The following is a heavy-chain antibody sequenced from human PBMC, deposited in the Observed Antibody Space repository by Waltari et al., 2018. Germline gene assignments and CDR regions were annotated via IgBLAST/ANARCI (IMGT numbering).Heavy chain of an antibody. CDR1: GFTFGTYT. V-gene: IGHV3-21*02. Sequence: EVQLVESGGGLVKPGGSLKLSCWASGFTFGTYTMSWVRQAPGKGPEWVSSISSAGSYKYYADSMKGRFTISRDNARNSVYLQMNSLRVDDTAVYYCARVNSGTPNWFDPWGQGTQVTVSS. CDR2: ISSAGSYK. D-gene: IGHD1-26*01. J-gene: IGHJ5*02. CDR3: ARVNSGTPNWFDP.